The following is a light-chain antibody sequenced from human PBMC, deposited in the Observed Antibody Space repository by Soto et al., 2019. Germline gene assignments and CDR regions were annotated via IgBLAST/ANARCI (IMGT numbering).Light chain of an antibody. CDR3: QHYNSYSEA. J-gene: IGKJ1*01. CDR2: KAS. Sequence: IQMTQSPSTLSGSLGDRVTITCRASQTISSWLAWYQQKPGKAPKLLIYKASTLKSGVPSRFSGSVSGTEGTITISSLKQDDVSTYDCQHYNSYSEAFGQGTKVDIK. CDR1: QTISSW. V-gene: IGKV1-5*03.